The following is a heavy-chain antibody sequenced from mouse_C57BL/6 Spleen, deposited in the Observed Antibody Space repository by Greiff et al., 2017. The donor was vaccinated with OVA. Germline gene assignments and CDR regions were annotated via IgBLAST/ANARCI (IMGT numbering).Heavy chain of an antibody. V-gene: IGHV1-80*01. CDR1: GYAFSSYW. J-gene: IGHJ3*01. D-gene: IGHD2-4*01. CDR3: ARGKDYDGFAY. CDR2: IYPGDGDT. Sequence: VQRVESGAELVKPGASVKISCKASGYAFSSYWMNWVKQRPGKGLEWIGQIYPGDGDTNYNGKFKGKATLTADKSSSTAYMQLSSLTSEDSAVYFCARGKDYDGFAYWGQGTLVTVSA.